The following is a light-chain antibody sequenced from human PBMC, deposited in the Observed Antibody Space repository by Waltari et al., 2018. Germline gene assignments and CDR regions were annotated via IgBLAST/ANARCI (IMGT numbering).Light chain of an antibody. V-gene: IGKV3-11*01. Sequence: EIVLTQSPATLSLSPGERATLSCRASPSVSKYLAWYLKIPGQAPRLRFYDAYNRATGIPASFSGSGSGTDFSLTISSLEPEDFAVYVCQQGSDWPTFDPGTKVDIK. CDR1: PSVSKY. J-gene: IGKJ3*01. CDR3: QQGSDWPT. CDR2: DAY.